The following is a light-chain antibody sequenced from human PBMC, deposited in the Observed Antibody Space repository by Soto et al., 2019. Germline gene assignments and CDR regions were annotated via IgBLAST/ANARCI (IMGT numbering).Light chain of an antibody. CDR3: QRYNTAAFT. CDR2: AAS. V-gene: IGKV1-27*01. Sequence: DIRMTQSPSSLSASVGDRVTITCRASQDISNYLAWYQQKPGKVPNFLIYAASSLQSGVPSRFSGSGSGTEFTLTISSLQPEDVATYFCQRYNTAAFTFGPGTKVDIK. J-gene: IGKJ3*01. CDR1: QDISNY.